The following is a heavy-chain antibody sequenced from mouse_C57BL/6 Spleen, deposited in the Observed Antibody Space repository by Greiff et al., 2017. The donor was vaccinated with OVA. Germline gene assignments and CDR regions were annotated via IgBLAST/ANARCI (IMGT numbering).Heavy chain of an antibody. J-gene: IGHJ3*01. CDR1: GFTFSDYY. CDR2: INYDGSST. Sequence: EVKLVESEGGLVQPGSSMKLSCTASGFTFSDYYMAWVRQVPEKGLEWVANINYDGSSTYYLDSLKSRFIISRDNAKNILYLQMSSLKSEDTATYYCAREGGYSIPFAYWGQGTLVTVSA. D-gene: IGHD2-5*01. V-gene: IGHV5-16*01. CDR3: AREGGYSIPFAY.